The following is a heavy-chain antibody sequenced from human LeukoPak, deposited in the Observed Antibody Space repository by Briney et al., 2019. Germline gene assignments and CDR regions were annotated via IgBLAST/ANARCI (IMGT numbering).Heavy chain of an antibody. D-gene: IGHD2/OR15-2a*01. CDR1: GGSISNYY. J-gene: IGHJ5*02. CDR3: ASGYQIVS. CDR2: IYYGGTT. Sequence: SETLSLTCTVSGGSISNYYWSWLRQPPGKGLEWIGYIYYGGTTDYNPSLKSRVTISVDTSKNQFSLTVRSVTAADTAVYYCASGYQIVSWGQGTLVSVSS. V-gene: IGHV4-59*01.